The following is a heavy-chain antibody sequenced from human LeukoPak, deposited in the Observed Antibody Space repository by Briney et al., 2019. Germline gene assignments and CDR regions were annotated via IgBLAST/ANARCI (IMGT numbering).Heavy chain of an antibody. V-gene: IGHV3-53*01. CDR2: IYSGGST. J-gene: IGHJ4*02. Sequence: PGGSLRLSCAASGFTVSSNYMSWVRQAPGKGLEWVSVIYSGGSTYYADSVKGRFTISRDNSKNTLYLQMSSLRAEDTAVYYCASGYSSGWYPFDYWGQGTLVTVSS. CDR1: GFTVSSNY. D-gene: IGHD6-19*01. CDR3: ASGYSSGWYPFDY.